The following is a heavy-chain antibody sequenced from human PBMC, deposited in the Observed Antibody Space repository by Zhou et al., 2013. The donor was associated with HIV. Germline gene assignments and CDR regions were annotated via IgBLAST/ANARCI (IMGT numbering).Heavy chain of an antibody. V-gene: IGHV1-18*01. J-gene: IGHJ4*02. CDR1: GYTFTSYG. CDR3: ARDSITMVPSFFDY. D-gene: IGHD3-10*01. Sequence: QVQLVQSGAEVKKPGASVKVSCKASGYTFTSYGISWVRQAPGQGLEWMGWLSTFNGNTNYAQKLQGRVTMTTDTSTSTAYMELRSLRSDDTAVYYCARDSITMVPSFFDYWGQGTLVTVSS. CDR2: LSTFNGNT.